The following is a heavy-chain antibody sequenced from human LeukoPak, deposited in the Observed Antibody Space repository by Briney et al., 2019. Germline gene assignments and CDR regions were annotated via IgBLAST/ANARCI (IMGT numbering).Heavy chain of an antibody. D-gene: IGHD3-10*01. CDR1: GDSFSSHSAT. V-gene: IGHV6-1*01. J-gene: IGHJ4*02. CDR2: TKYRSNWYS. Sequence: SQTLSLTCAISGDSFSSHSATWNWIRQSPSRGLEWLGRTKYRSNWYSDYAVSVKGRITINPDTSKNQFSLQLNSVTPEDTAVYYCARDQGTMVRGVIYYFDYWGQGTLVTVSS. CDR3: ARDQGTMVRGVIYYFDY.